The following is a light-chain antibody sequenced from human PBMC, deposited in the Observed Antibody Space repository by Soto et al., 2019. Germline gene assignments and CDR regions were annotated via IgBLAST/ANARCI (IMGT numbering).Light chain of an antibody. J-gene: IGLJ1*01. V-gene: IGLV2-14*01. CDR1: SSDVGGYNY. CDR3: SSYTSSSFLP. CDR2: DVS. Sequence: QSVLTQPASVSGSPGQSITISCTGTSSDVGGYNYVSWYQQHPGKAPKLMIYDVSNRPSGVSNRFSGSKSGNTASLTISGLQAEDEADYYCSSYTSSSFLPFGTGTKVTVL.